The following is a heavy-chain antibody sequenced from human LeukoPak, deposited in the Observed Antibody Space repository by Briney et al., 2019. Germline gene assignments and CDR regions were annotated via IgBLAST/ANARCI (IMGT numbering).Heavy chain of an antibody. CDR2: VSQSGST. CDR1: GYSLSSGYY. CDR3: TREHPGRHYRDV. J-gene: IGHJ6*03. D-gene: IGHD6-25*01. V-gene: IGHV4-38-2*02. Sequence: PSETLSLTCSVSGYSLSSGYYWGWIRQPPGKGQEWIGSVSQSGSTHYNPSLKSRVTISVDTSKYQFSLKLSSVTAADTAVYYCTREHPGRHYRDVWGRGTTVTVSS.